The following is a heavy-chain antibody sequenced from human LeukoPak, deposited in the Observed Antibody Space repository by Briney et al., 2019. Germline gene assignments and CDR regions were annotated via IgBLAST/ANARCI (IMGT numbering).Heavy chain of an antibody. CDR2: IYYTGST. CDR1: GGSISGDGYC. D-gene: IGHD6-13*01. V-gene: IGHV4-31*03. CDR3: ARGTVGAAAAAFDP. Sequence: SQTLSLTCTVSGGSISGDGYCSSWIRQHPGKGLEWIGAIYYTGSTYYNPSLKSRATISVDTSKNHFSLKLTSVTAADTAVYYCARGTVGAAAAAFDPWGQGTLVTVSS. J-gene: IGHJ5*02.